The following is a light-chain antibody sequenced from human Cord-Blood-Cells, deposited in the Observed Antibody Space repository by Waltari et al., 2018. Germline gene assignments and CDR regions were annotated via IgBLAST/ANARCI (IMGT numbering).Light chain of an antibody. CDR1: SRRSYY. Sequence: SSELTQDPAVSVALGQTVRITCQGDSRRSYYASWYQQKPGQGPVLVIYGKNNRPSGIPDRFSGSSSGNTASLTITGAQAEDEADYYCNSRDSSGNHVVFGGGTKLTVL. CDR3: NSRDSSGNHVV. V-gene: IGLV3-19*01. CDR2: GKN. J-gene: IGLJ2*01.